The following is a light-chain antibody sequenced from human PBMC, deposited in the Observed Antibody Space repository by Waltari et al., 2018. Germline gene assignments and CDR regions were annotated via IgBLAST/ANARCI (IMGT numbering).Light chain of an antibody. CDR3: CSYAGSDTFVV. Sequence: QSALTQPASVSGSPGQSITISCTGTSRDVGGYNLVSWYQQHPDQAPKLMIYEVSNRPSGVSDRFSGSKSGNTASLTISGLQAEDEADYYCCSYAGSDTFVVLGGGTKLTVL. J-gene: IGLJ2*01. V-gene: IGLV2-23*02. CDR1: SRDVGGYNL. CDR2: EVS.